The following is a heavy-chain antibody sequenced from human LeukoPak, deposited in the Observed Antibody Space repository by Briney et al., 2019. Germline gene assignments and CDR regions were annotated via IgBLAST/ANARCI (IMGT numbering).Heavy chain of an antibody. Sequence: SETLSLTCAVYGASFSDYYWSWIRQPPGKGLEWIGEINHSGSANYNPSLKSRVTVSGDTSKNQFSLKLSSVTAADTAVYYCAISQRWRISVRWTFDNWGQGDLVTVSS. CDR3: AISQRWRISVRWTFDN. CDR1: GASFSDYY. CDR2: INHSGSA. J-gene: IGHJ4*02. D-gene: IGHD6-25*01. V-gene: IGHV4-34*01.